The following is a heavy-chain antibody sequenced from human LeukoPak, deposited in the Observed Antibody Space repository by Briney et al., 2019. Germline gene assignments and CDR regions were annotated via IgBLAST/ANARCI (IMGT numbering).Heavy chain of an antibody. D-gene: IGHD4-17*01. Sequence: GGSLRLSCAASGFTFSIYSMNWVRQAPGKGLEWVSSISSSSSYIYYADSLKGRFTISRDNAKNSLYLQMNSLRAEDTAVYYCARARNDYGDYVFDFWAREPWSPSPQ. CDR2: ISSSSSYI. CDR1: GFTFSIYS. V-gene: IGHV3-21*01. J-gene: IGHJ4*02. CDR3: ARARNDYGDYVFDF.